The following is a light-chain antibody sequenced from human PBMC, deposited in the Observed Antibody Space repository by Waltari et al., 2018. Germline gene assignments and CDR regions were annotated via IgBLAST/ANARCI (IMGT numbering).Light chain of an antibody. Sequence: QSVLTQPPSVSGAPGQRVTISCTGSSSNIGAVYDVHWYQQLPGTAPKLLIYGVNNGPLWVPDRFSGHQSCTSAALAITGVPSEDGADYCGQSYDSRLKGSGVFGTGTKITVL. CDR1: SSNIGAVYD. CDR3: QSYDSRLKGSGV. J-gene: IGLJ1*01. CDR2: GVN. V-gene: IGLV1-40*01.